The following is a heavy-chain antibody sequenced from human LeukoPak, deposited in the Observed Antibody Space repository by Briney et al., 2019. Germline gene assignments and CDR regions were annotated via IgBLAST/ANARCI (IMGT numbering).Heavy chain of an antibody. CDR3: VKEVFTGAFDI. CDR1: GFTFSGYA. V-gene: IGHV3-64D*06. Sequence: GGSLRLSCSASGFTFSGYAMHWVRQAPGKGLEYVSAISSNGGSTYYADSVNGRFTISRDNSQNTLYLQMSSLRAEDTAVYYCVKEVFTGAFDIWRQRTMVTVPS. J-gene: IGHJ3*02. D-gene: IGHD1-14*01. CDR2: ISSNGGST.